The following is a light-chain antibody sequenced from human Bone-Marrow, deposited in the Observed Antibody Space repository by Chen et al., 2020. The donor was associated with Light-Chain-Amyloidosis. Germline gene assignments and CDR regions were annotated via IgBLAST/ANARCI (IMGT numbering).Light chain of an antibody. Sequence: YELTQPPSVSVSPGQTARITCSGDDLPTKYAYWYQQKPGQAPVLVIHRDTERPSGISERFSGSSSGTTATLTTRGVQAEDEADYHCQSADSSGTYEVIFGGGTKLTVL. J-gene: IGLJ2*01. CDR1: DLPTKY. V-gene: IGLV3-25*03. CDR2: RDT. CDR3: QSADSSGTYEVI.